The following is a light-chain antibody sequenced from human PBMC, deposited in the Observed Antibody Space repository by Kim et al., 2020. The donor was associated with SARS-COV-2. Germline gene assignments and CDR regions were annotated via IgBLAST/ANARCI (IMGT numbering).Light chain of an antibody. CDR1: QDISDY. CDR3: QQYHNLPFT. Sequence: GDRVTITCQASQDISDYLNWYQQKPEKAPKLLISDASNLETGVPSRFNGSESGTDFTFTISSLQPEDFATYYCQQYHNLPFTFGQGTKLEI. CDR2: DAS. V-gene: IGKV1-33*01. J-gene: IGKJ2*01.